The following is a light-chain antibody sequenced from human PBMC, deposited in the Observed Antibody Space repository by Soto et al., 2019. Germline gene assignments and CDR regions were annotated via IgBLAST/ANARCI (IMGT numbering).Light chain of an antibody. CDR2: GAS. CDR3: QQYNNWPPDRT. J-gene: IGKJ1*01. CDR1: QSVSSN. Sequence: EIVMTQSPATLSVSPGERATLSCRASQSVSSNLAWYQQKPGQAPRLLIYGASTRATGIPSRFSGSGSGTESTLTISSLQSEDFAIYFCQQYNNWPPDRTFGQGTKVETK. V-gene: IGKV3-15*01.